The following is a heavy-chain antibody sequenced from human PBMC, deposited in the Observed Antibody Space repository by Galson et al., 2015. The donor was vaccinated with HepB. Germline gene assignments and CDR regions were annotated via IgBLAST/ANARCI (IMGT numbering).Heavy chain of an antibody. D-gene: IGHD4-17*01. CDR2: ISSSSTTI. CDR1: GFTFTSYS. V-gene: IGHV3-48*02. J-gene: IGHJ4*02. CDR3: ARDKYGDYGNDY. Sequence: SLRLSCAASGFTFTSYSMTWVRQAPGKGLEWVSFISSSSTTIYYADSVKGRFTISRDNAKNSLYLQMNSLRDEDTAVYYCARDKYGDYGNDYWSQGTLVTVSS.